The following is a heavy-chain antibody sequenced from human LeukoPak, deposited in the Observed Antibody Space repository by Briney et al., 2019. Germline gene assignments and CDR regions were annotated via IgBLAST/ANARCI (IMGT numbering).Heavy chain of an antibody. CDR1: GYTFTSYY. Sequence: ASVEVSCKASGYTFTSYYMHWVRQAPGQGLEWMGIINPGDGRTTYPQKFQGRVTITRDTSTSTVYMELSSLRSEDTAVYYCARDLSGNHYGHFDYWGQGTLVTVSS. D-gene: IGHD1-26*01. CDR2: INPGDGRT. J-gene: IGHJ4*02. CDR3: ARDLSGNHYGHFDY. V-gene: IGHV1-46*01.